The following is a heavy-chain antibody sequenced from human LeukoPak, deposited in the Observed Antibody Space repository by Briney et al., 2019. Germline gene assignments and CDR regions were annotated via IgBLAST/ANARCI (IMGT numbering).Heavy chain of an antibody. J-gene: IGHJ4*02. CDR1: GGSISSGDYY. Sequence: SETLSLTCTVSGGSISSGDYYWSWIRQPPGKGLEWIGYIYYSGSTYYNPSLKSRVTISVDTSKNQFSLKLSSVTAADTAVYYCARDLRYSSSSYDYWGQGTLVTVSS. CDR2: IYYSGST. D-gene: IGHD6-6*01. V-gene: IGHV4-30-4*01. CDR3: ARDLRYSSSSYDY.